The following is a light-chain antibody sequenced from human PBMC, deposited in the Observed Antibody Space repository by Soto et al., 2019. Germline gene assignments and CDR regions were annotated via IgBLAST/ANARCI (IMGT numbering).Light chain of an antibody. CDR1: QSVTSSY. V-gene: IGKV3-20*01. Sequence: DTVLTQSPGTLSLSPGERATLSCRAIQSVTSSYLAWYQQRPGQAPRLLIYGVSSRATGIPDRFSGSGSGTDFTLTINRLEPEDFAVYYCQQYGSSQWTFGQGTKVDIK. CDR3: QQYGSSQWT. J-gene: IGKJ1*01. CDR2: GVS.